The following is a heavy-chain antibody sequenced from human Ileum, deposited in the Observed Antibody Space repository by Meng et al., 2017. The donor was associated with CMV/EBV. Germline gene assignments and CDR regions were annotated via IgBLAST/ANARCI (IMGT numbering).Heavy chain of an antibody. CDR3: VRVSVVVVAASRGFDY. CDR2: VSVYKGHT. Sequence: YPVTGYGISWVPTAPGKGLDWMGWVSVYKGHTEYAQDLQGKVNMTTDTSTNTAYMELRNMRSDDTAVYYCVRVSVVVVAASRGFDYWGQGTLVTVSS. D-gene: IGHD2-15*01. J-gene: IGHJ4*02. V-gene: IGHV1-18*01. CDR1: YPVTGYG.